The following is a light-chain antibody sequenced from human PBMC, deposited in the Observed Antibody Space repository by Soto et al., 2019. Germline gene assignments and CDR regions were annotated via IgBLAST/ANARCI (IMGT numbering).Light chain of an antibody. Sequence: IQLTQSPIFLSASVGDRVTIFCRASQAIFNNLAWYQQKPGKAPSLLIFGASTLQSGVPSRFSGSGSWTEFTLTISSLQPEDFATYYCQQLNSHPRTFGKGTKVDIK. J-gene: IGKJ2*01. CDR1: QAIFNN. CDR3: QQLNSHPRT. V-gene: IGKV1-9*01. CDR2: GAS.